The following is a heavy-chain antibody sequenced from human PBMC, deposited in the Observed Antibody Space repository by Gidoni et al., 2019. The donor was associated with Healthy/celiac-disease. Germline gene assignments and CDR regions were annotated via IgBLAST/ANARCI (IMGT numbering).Heavy chain of an antibody. CDR2: IRSKAYGGTT. CDR1: GFTFGDYA. CDR3: TRVHSSSSHYYYGMDV. J-gene: IGHJ6*02. Sequence: EVQLVESGGGLVKPGRSLRLSCTASGFTFGDYAMSWFRQAPGKGLEWVGFIRSKAYGGTTEYAASVKGRFTISRDDSKSIAYLQMNSLKTEDTAVYYCTRVHSSSSHYYYGMDVWGQGTTVTVSS. D-gene: IGHD6-6*01. V-gene: IGHV3-49*05.